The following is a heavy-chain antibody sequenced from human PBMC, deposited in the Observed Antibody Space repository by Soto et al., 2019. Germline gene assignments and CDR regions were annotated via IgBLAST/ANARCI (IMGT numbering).Heavy chain of an antibody. D-gene: IGHD6-19*01. V-gene: IGHV3-73*02. CDR1: GFTFGGSA. Sequence: EGQLVESGGGLVQPGGSLKLSCAASGFTFGGSAMHWVRQASGKGLEWVGHIRSKTNSYATAYAESVKGRFTISRDNSKDTLFLQMNSLRADDTGVYYCGKERRGSGWFVSSYWGQGILVTVSS. CDR3: GKERRGSGWFVSSY. CDR2: IRSKTNSYAT. J-gene: IGHJ4*02.